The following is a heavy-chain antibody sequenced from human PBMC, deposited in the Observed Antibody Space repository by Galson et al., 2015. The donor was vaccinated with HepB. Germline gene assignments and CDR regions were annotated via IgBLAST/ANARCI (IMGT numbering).Heavy chain of an antibody. D-gene: IGHD3-9*01. J-gene: IGHJ6*02. CDR3: ARTYYDILTGYYYGMDV. CDR1: GDSVSSNSAA. CDR2: TYYRSKWYN. Sequence: CAISGDSVSSNSAAWNWIRQSPSRGLEWLGRTYYRSKWYNDYAVSVKSRITINPDTSKNQFSLQLNSVTPEDTAVYYCARTYYDILTGYYYGMDVWGQGTTVTVSS. V-gene: IGHV6-1*01.